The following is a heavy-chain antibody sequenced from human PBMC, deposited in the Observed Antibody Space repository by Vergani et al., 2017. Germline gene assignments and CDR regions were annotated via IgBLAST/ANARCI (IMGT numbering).Heavy chain of an antibody. CDR2: IYYSGST. CDR3: ARGRVTGYGVFPCCCYYVDV. J-gene: IGHJ6*03. Sequence: QVQLQESGPGPVKPSETLSPTCTVPGGPISSYYWSWIRQPPGKGLEWIGYIYYSGSTNYSPSLKSRGTISVDTSTIQFSLKLSSVTAADTAVYYCARGRVTGYGVFPCCCYYVDVWGKGTTVTVSS. CDR1: GGPISSYY. D-gene: IGHD3-9*01. V-gene: IGHV4-59*01.